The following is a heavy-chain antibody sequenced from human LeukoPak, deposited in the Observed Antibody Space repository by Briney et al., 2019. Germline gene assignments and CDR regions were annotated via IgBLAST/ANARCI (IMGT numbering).Heavy chain of an antibody. J-gene: IGHJ3*02. Sequence: ASVKVSCKASGYTFTSYDINWVRQATGQGLEWMGWMNPNSGNTGYAQKFQGRVTMTRNTSISTAHMELSSLRSEDTAVYYCARFHDFWSGYYAFDIWGQGTMVTVSS. D-gene: IGHD3-3*01. CDR3: ARFHDFWSGYYAFDI. V-gene: IGHV1-8*01. CDR2: MNPNSGNT. CDR1: GYTFTSYD.